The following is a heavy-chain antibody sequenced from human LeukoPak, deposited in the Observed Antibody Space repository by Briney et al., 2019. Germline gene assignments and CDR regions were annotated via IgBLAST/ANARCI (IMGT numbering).Heavy chain of an antibody. CDR2: IIPIFGTP. J-gene: IGHJ4*02. CDR3: ARAYMTATRHFDS. Sequence: SVKVSCKASGYTFTVYYMHWVRQAPGQGLEWMGGIIPIFGTPHYAQKFQDRVTITADASTSTAYMELSSLRSEDTAVYYCARAYMTATRHFDSWGQGTLVTVSS. CDR1: GYTFTVYY. V-gene: IGHV1-69*13. D-gene: IGHD2-21*02.